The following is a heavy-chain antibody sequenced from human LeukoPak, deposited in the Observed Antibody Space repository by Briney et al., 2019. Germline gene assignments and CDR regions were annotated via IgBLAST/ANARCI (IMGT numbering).Heavy chain of an antibody. CDR1: GYTFTSYG. D-gene: IGHD3-22*01. J-gene: IGHJ4*02. Sequence: ASVKVSCKASGYTFTSYGISWVRQAPGQGLEWMGWISAYNGNTNYAQKLQGRVTMTTDTSTSTAYMELRSLRSDDTAVYYCARPYYDSXAPPYXYWGQGTLVTVSS. V-gene: IGHV1-18*01. CDR2: ISAYNGNT. CDR3: ARPYYDSXAPPYXY.